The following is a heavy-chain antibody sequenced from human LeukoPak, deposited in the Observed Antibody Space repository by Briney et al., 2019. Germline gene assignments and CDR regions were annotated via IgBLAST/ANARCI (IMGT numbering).Heavy chain of an antibody. Sequence: ASVKVSCKASGYTFTGYYMHWVRQAPGQGLEWMGIINPSGGSTSYAQKFQGRVTMTRDPSTSTVYMELSSLRSEDTAVYYCARDQAGVTTPIPWFDPWGQGTLVTVSP. D-gene: IGHD1-26*01. J-gene: IGHJ5*02. CDR2: INPSGGST. V-gene: IGHV1-46*01. CDR1: GYTFTGYY. CDR3: ARDQAGVTTPIPWFDP.